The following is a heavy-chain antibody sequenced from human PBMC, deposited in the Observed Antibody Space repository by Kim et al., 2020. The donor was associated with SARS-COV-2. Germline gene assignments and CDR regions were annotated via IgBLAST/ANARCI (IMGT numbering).Heavy chain of an antibody. CDR1: GFTFSSYA. Sequence: GGSLRLSCAASGFTFSSYAMSWVRQAPGKGLEWVSVISGSGNTYYADSVKGRFTISSDNSKNTLYLQMNSLRAEDTAVYYCAKHWGRVAQGTNGMDVWGQATTVTVS. D-gene: IGHD3-16*01. CDR2: ISGSGNT. V-gene: IGHV3-23*01. J-gene: IGHJ6*02. CDR3: AKHWGRVAQGTNGMDV.